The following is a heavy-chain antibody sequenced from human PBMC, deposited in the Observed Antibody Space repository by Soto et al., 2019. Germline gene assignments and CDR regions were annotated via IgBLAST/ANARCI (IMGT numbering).Heavy chain of an antibody. V-gene: IGHV2-5*02. CDR1: RFSLSNARMG. Sequence: SGPTLVNPTETLTLTGTVSRFSLSNARMGVSWIRQPPGKALEWLALIYWDDDKRYSPSLKSRLTITKDTSKNQVVLTMTNMDPVDTATYYCAHDTVPRPLDYWGQGTLVTVSS. D-gene: IGHD5-18*01. CDR3: AHDTVPRPLDY. J-gene: IGHJ4*02. CDR2: IYWDDDK.